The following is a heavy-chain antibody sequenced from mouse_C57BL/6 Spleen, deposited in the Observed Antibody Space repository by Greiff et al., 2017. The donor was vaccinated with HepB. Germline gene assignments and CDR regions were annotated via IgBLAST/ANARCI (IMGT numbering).Heavy chain of an antibody. Sequence: EVKLEESGGGLVQPGGSMKLSCVASGFTFSNYWMNWVRQSPEKGLEWVAQIRLKSDNYATHYAESVKGRFTISRDDSKSSVYLQMNNLRAEDTGIYYCTEYYYGPWFAYWGQGTLVTVSA. J-gene: IGHJ3*01. CDR1: GFTFSNYW. CDR2: IRLKSDNYAT. CDR3: TEYYYGPWFAY. V-gene: IGHV6-3*01. D-gene: IGHD1-1*01.